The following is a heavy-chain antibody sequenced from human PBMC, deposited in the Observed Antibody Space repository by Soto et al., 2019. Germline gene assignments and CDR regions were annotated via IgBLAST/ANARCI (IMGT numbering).Heavy chain of an antibody. V-gene: IGHV3-33*01. J-gene: IGHJ6*02. Sequence: QVQLVESGGGVVQPGRSLRLSCAASGFTFSNYGMHWVRQAPGKGLEWVAVILNDGSNRYHADSVKDRFTISRDNPKNMLYLQMNSLRAEATAVYYCARDDEYSGNGMDVWGQGTTVTVS. CDR2: ILNDGSNR. D-gene: IGHD3-10*01. CDR1: GFTFSNYG. CDR3: ARDDEYSGNGMDV.